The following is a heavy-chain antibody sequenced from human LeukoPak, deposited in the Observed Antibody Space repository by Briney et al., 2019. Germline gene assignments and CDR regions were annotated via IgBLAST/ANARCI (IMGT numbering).Heavy chain of an antibody. J-gene: IGHJ3*02. CDR2: ISGSGGST. D-gene: IGHD3-10*01. Sequence: PGGSLRLSCAASGFTFSSYAMSWVRQAPGKGLEWVSAISGSGGSTYYADSVKGRFTISRDNSKDTLYLQMNSLRAEHTAVYYCAKDYYGSGSYFPHDAFDIWGQGTMVTVSS. CDR1: GFTFSSYA. CDR3: AKDYYGSGSYFPHDAFDI. V-gene: IGHV3-23*01.